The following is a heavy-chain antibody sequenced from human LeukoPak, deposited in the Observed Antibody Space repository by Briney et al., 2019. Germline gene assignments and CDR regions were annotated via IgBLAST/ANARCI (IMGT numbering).Heavy chain of an antibody. V-gene: IGHV1-24*01. CDR1: GYTLTELS. D-gene: IGHD3-3*01. CDR2: FDPEDGET. Sequence: ASVKVSCKVSGYTLTELSMHWVRQAPGKGLEWMGGFDPEDGETIYAQKFQGRVTMTEDTSTDTAYMELSSLRSEDTAVYYCATENRTYYDFWSGPYYGMDVWGLGTTVTVSS. CDR3: ATENRTYYDFWSGPYYGMDV. J-gene: IGHJ6*02.